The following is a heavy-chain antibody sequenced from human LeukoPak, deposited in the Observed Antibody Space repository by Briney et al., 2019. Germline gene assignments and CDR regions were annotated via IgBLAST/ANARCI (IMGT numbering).Heavy chain of an antibody. J-gene: IGHJ4*02. D-gene: IGHD3-22*01. CDR2: INSDGSST. CDR3: AREFETGIVVVITTAGLDY. Sequence: GGSLRLSCAASGFTFSSYWMHWVRQAPGKGLVWVSRINSDGSSTSYADSVKGRFTISRDNAKNTLYLQMNSLRAEDTAVYYCAREFETGIVVVITTAGLDYWGQGTLVTVSA. CDR1: GFTFSSYW. V-gene: IGHV3-74*01.